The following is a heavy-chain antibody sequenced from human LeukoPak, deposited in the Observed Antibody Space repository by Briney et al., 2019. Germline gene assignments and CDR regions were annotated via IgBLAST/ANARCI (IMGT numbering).Heavy chain of an antibody. J-gene: IGHJ4*02. CDR2: ISSDSRNI. V-gene: IGHV3-48*01. D-gene: IGHD6-13*01. CDR3: ARAFYSSSWAPLDF. Sequence: PGGSLRPSCVASGFTFRTYRMHWVRQAPGKGLEWVSYISSDSRNIYYADSVKGRFTISRDNAKNSLFLHMNSLRSEDTAVYYCARAFYSSSWAPLDFWGQGTLLTVSS. CDR1: GFTFRTYR.